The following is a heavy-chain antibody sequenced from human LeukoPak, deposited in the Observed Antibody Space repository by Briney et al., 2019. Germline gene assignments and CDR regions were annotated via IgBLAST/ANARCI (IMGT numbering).Heavy chain of an antibody. V-gene: IGHV1-18*01. CDR2: ISAYNGNT. Sequence: GASVKVSCKASGYTFTSYGISWVRQAPGQGLEWMGWISAYNGNTDYAQKLQGRVTMTTDTSTSTAYMDLRSLRSDDTAVYYCASHPNGGSTAFDIWGQGTMVTVSS. J-gene: IGHJ3*02. CDR3: ASHPNGGSTAFDI. CDR1: GYTFTSYG. D-gene: IGHD3-10*01.